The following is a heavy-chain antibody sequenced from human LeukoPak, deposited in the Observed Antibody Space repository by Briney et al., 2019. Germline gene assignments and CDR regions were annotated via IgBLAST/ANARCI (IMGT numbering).Heavy chain of an antibody. V-gene: IGHV1-69*05. D-gene: IGHD3-9*01. CDR1: GGTFSSYA. CDR2: IIPVFGTA. Sequence: WASVKVSCKASGGTFSSYAISWVRQAPGQGLEWMGGIIPVFGTANYAEKFQGRVTITTDESTGTAYMELSSLRSEDTAVYYCARSRYYEIVTGYTSYYYSYMDVWGKGTTVTVSS. CDR3: ARSRYYEIVTGYTSYYYSYMDV. J-gene: IGHJ6*03.